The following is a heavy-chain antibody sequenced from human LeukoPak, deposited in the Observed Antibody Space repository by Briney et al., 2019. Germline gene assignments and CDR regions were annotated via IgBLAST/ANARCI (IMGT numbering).Heavy chain of an antibody. CDR2: IHPNSGGT. CDR3: GRKSASRKTSEFDY. CDR1: GYTFTDYY. J-gene: IGHJ4*02. Sequence: GASVTLSCKASGYTFTDYYMNWVRQAPGQGLEWMGWIHPNSGGTNYAQKFQGRVTMTRDTSISTAYMELSRLTFDDTAVYHCGRKSASRKTSEFDYWGQGTLVTVSS. V-gene: IGHV1-2*02. D-gene: IGHD2-2*01.